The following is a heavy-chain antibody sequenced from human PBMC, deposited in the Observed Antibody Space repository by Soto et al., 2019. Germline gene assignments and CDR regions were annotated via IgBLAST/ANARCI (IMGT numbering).Heavy chain of an antibody. Sequence: GESLKIFCKGSGYTFATHWIAWVRQMPGKGLEWMGIIYPGDSDTRYSPSFQGQVTISADKSFSTASLQWSSLKASDTAIYFCARRELSGLDNWGQGTPVTGSS. J-gene: IGHJ4*02. D-gene: IGHD1-1*01. CDR1: GYTFATHW. V-gene: IGHV5-51*01. CDR3: ARRELSGLDN. CDR2: IYPGDSDT.